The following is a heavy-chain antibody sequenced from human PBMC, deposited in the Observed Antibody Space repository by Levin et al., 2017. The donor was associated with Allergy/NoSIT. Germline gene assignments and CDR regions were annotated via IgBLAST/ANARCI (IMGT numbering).Heavy chain of an antibody. CDR2: IKSKTGGGTT. CDR3: TTSMVRGSIV. V-gene: IGHV3-15*01. J-gene: IGHJ4*02. D-gene: IGHD3-10*01. Sequence: SCAASGFTFSNAWMSWVRQAPGKGLEWVGRIKSKTGGGTTDYAAPVKGRFTISRDDSKNTLYLQMHSLKTEDTAVFYCTTSMVRGSIVWGQGTLVTVSS. CDR1: GFTFSNAW.